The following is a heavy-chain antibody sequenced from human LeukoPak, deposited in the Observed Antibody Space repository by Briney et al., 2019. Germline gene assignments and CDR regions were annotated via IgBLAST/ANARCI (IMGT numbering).Heavy chain of an antibody. Sequence: SETLSLTCTVSGAFISTYYWSWIRQPPGKGLEWIGYIQNSGTTNHNPSLQSRVTISVDMSKNQFSLRLSSVTAADTGVYYCARHGFIAVAGTVDYWGQGTLVTVSS. CDR1: GAFISTYY. CDR3: ARHGFIAVAGTVDY. D-gene: IGHD6-19*01. V-gene: IGHV4-59*08. CDR2: IQNSGTT. J-gene: IGHJ4*02.